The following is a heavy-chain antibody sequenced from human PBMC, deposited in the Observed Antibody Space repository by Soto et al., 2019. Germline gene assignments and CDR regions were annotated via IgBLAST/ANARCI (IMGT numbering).Heavy chain of an antibody. J-gene: IGHJ6*02. CDR1: GIIFSAYE. CDR3: ATQSDSAPSYGMDV. Sequence: QLVESGGGLVRPGGSLRLTCAASGIIFSAYEVHWVRQAPGEGLEWVSKIGSGGSPNYYTHSVKGRFTIARDDAKNSVYLQMSGLRAEDTALYYCATQSDSAPSYGMDVWGPGTRVTVSS. CDR2: IGSGGSPN. V-gene: IGHV3-48*03. D-gene: IGHD2-15*01.